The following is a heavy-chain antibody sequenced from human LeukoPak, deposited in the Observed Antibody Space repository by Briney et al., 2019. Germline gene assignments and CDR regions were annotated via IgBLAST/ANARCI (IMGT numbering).Heavy chain of an antibody. CDR2: IGTAGDT. J-gene: IGHJ4*02. D-gene: IGHD1-1*01. V-gene: IGHV3-13*01. CDR1: GFTFSDYD. Sequence: GGSLRLSCAASGFTFSDYDMHWVRQATGKGLEWVSAIGTAGDTYYTGSVKGRFTISRENAMNSLYLQMNSLRAGDTAVYYCARVAKERVGGVYYFDYWGQGTLVTVSS. CDR3: ARVAKERVGGVYYFDY.